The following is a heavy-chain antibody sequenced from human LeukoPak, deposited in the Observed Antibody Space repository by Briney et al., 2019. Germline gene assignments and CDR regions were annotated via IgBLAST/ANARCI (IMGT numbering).Heavy chain of an antibody. J-gene: IGHJ4*02. CDR2: IYPGDSDT. CDR1: SYTFTTYW. Sequence: GESLKISCKGSSYTFTTYWIGCVRQMPGKGLEWMGIIYPGDSDTRYSPSFQGQVTISADKSINTAYLQWSSLKASDTAMYYCARPNFYYDSSGYYYFDYWGQGTLVTVSS. CDR3: ARPNFYYDSSGYYYFDY. V-gene: IGHV5-51*01. D-gene: IGHD3-22*01.